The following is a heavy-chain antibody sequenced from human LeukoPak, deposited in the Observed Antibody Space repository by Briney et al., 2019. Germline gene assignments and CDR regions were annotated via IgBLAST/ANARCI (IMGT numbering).Heavy chain of an antibody. J-gene: IGHJ1*01. CDR2: ISGYSGST. CDR1: GYTFNTYG. V-gene: IGHV1-18*01. CDR3: ARGYYDSSDFEYFQH. Sequence: ASVKVSCKASGYTFNTYGITWVRQAPGQGLEWMGWISGYSGSTNYEQKLQGRVTMTTDTSTSTAYMELRSLTSDDTAVFFCARGYYDSSDFEYFQHWGQGTLVTVSS. D-gene: IGHD3-22*01.